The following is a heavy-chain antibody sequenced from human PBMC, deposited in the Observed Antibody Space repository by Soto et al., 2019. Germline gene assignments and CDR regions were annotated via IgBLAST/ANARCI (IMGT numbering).Heavy chain of an antibody. Sequence: GGSLRLSCAASGFTFSDYYIHCIRRAQGKGLEWISYISGNGEIIQYAASARGRFTISRDNAENSVYLEMDSLRAEDTALYYCARDVDADFRTDFDYWGRGTLDTVSS. V-gene: IGHV3-11*01. CDR1: GFTFSDYY. D-gene: IGHD4-17*01. J-gene: IGHJ4*02. CDR3: ARDVDADFRTDFDY. CDR2: ISGNGEII.